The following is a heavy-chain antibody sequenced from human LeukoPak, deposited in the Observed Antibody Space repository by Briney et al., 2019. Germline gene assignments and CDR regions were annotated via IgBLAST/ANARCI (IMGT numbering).Heavy chain of an antibody. Sequence: PGGSLRLSCAASGFTFSSYWMSWVRQAPGKGLEWVANIKQDGSEKYYVDSVKGRFTISRDNAKNSLYLQMNSLRAEDTAVYYCARDQIDNYYDSGSFYAYWGQGALVTVSS. J-gene: IGHJ4*02. D-gene: IGHD3-10*01. V-gene: IGHV3-7*01. CDR1: GFTFSSYW. CDR3: ARDQIDNYYDSGSFYAY. CDR2: IKQDGSEK.